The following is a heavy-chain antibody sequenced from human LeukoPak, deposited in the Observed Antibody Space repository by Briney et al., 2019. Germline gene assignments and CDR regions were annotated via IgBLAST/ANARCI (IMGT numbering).Heavy chain of an antibody. J-gene: IGHJ6*03. D-gene: IGHD4-11*01. Sequence: RGESLKISCKGSGYSFTSYWIGWVRQMPGKGLEWMGIIYPGDSDTRDSPSFQGQGTISADKSISTAYLQWSSLKASDTAMYYCARRATTVTQETYYYYMDVWGKGTTVTVSS. CDR3: ARRATTVTQETYYYYMDV. CDR2: IYPGDSDT. V-gene: IGHV5-51*01. CDR1: GYSFTSYW.